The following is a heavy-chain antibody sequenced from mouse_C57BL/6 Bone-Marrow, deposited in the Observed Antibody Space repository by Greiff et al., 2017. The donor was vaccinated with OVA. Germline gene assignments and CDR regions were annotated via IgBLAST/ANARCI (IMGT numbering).Heavy chain of an antibody. CDR2: IYPSDSET. V-gene: IGHV1-61*01. D-gene: IGHD1-1*01. J-gene: IGHJ4*01. CDR3: ESDDYGSRSYAMAY. Sequence: QVQLQQPGAELVRPGSSVKLSCKASGYTFTSYWMDWVKQRPGQGLAWIGNIYPSDSETHYNQKFKDKATLTVDKSSSTAYMQLSSLTTEDSAVYYWESDDYGSRSYAMAYWGQGTSVTVSS. CDR1: GYTFTSYW.